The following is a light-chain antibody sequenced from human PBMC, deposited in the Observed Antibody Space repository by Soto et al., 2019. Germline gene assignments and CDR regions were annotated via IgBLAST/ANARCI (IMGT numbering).Light chain of an antibody. CDR3: QQYENYWT. V-gene: IGKV1-5*01. CDR2: DAS. J-gene: IGKJ1*01. Sequence: DIQMTQSPSTLSATAGDRVTITCRASQSISSWLAWYQQKPGKAPKLLIYDASNLESGVPARFSGSGSGTEFTLTISNLQPDDVATDYCQQYENYWTFGQGTKVEIK. CDR1: QSISSW.